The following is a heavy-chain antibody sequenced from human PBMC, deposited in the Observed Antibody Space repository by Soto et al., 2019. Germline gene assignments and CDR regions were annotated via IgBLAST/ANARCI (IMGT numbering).Heavy chain of an antibody. D-gene: IGHD3-16*01. J-gene: IGHJ4*02. CDR1: GYTFTGYY. V-gene: IGHV1-2*06. Sequence: GASVKVSCKTSGYTFTGYYIHWVRQAPGQGLEWMGRINPSSGDTDYAQAFQGRVTMTRDTSISTAYMELSSLRSDDTAVYYCARYYVDSLRVWGQGALVTVSS. CDR2: INPSSGDT. CDR3: ARYYVDSLRV.